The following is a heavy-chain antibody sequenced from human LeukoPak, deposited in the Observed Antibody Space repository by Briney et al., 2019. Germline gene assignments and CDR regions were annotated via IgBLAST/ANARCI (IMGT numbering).Heavy chain of an antibody. CDR2: IKQDGSEK. V-gene: IGHV3-7*04. D-gene: IGHD2-15*01. CDR3: ARVLVDMVVAATHDQGAFDY. Sequence: GGSLRLSCAASGFTFSSYWMSWVRQAPGKGLEWVANIKQDGSEKYYVDSVKGRFTISRDNAKNSLYLQMNSLRTEDTAVYYCARVLVDMVVAATHDQGAFDYWGQGTLVTVSS. J-gene: IGHJ4*02. CDR1: GFTFSSYW.